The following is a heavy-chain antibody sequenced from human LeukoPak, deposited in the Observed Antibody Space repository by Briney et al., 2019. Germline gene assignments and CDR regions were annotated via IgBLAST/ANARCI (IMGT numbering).Heavy chain of an antibody. CDR3: ARTTEGGYSYGYFYHYYMDV. D-gene: IGHD5-18*01. J-gene: IGHJ6*03. CDR2: IYYSGST. CDR1: GGSISSYY. Sequence: PSETLSLTCTVSGGSISSYYWSWIRQPPGKGLEWIGYIYYSGSTNYKSSLKSRVTISVDTSKNQFSLKLSSVTAADTAVYYCARTTEGGYSYGYFYHYYMDVWGKGTTVTISS. V-gene: IGHV4-59*01.